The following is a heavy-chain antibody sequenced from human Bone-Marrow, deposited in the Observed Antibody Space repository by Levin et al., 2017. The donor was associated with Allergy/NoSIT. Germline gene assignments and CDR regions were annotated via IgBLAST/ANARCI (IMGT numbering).Heavy chain of an antibody. CDR2: IHSSGST. V-gene: IGHV4-61*08. D-gene: IGHD6-13*01. J-gene: IGHJ4*01. CDR1: GGSVTSGDYY. Sequence: PSETLSLTCSVSGGSVTSGDYYWSWIRKPPGKGLEWIGFIHSSGSTNYIPSLKSRVTLSHDTSKNHLSLSLTSVPAADTAIYYCARVSVAGGTRLFDYWGQGTLVTVSS. CDR3: ARVSVAGGTRLFDY.